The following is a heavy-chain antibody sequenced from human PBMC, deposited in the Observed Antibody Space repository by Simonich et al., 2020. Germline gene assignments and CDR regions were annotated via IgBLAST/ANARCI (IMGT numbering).Heavy chain of an antibody. Sequence: QVQLVQSGAEVKKPGASVKVSCKASGYTFTGYYMHWVRQAPGQGLEGEGGINPNSGGTNYEQKFQGRVTMTRDTSISTAYMELSRLRSDDTAVYYCARGALTGDYYYMDVWGKGTTVTVSS. D-gene: IGHD7-27*01. CDR2: INPNSGGT. CDR3: ARGALTGDYYYMDV. J-gene: IGHJ6*03. CDR1: GYTFTGYY. V-gene: IGHV1-2*02.